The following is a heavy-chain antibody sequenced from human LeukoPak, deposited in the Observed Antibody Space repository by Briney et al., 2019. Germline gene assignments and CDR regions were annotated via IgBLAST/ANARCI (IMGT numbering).Heavy chain of an antibody. Sequence: SETLSLTCTVSGGSISSFYWSWIRQPPGKGLEWIGYIYYTGSTNYNPSLKSLVTISVDTSKNQFSLKLSSVTAADTAVYYCARFMVRGVNAFDIWGQGTMVTVSS. CDR2: IYYTGST. D-gene: IGHD3-10*01. J-gene: IGHJ3*02. CDR1: GGSISSFY. CDR3: ARFMVRGVNAFDI. V-gene: IGHV4-59*01.